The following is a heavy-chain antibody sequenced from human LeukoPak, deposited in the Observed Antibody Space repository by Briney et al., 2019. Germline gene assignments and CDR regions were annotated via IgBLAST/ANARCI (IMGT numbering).Heavy chain of an antibody. CDR2: MNPNSGNT. CDR3: ARGGPYYYDSSGYYYFDY. J-gene: IGHJ4*02. CDR1: GFTFTSYD. V-gene: IGHV1-8*01. D-gene: IGHD3-22*01. Sequence: ASVKVSCKASGFTFTSYDFNWVRQATGQGLEWMGWMNPNSGNTGYAQKFQGRVTMTRDTSISTAYMELSSLRSEDTAVYYCARGGPYYYDSSGYYYFDYWGQGTLVTVSS.